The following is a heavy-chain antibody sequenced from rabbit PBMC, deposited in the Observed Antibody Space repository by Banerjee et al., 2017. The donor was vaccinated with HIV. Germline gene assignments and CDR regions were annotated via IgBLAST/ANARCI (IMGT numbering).Heavy chain of an antibody. Sequence: QSLEESGGGLVQPEGSLTLTCKASGFTLSSSYYMCWVRQAPGKGLEWIGCIVAGSSGSTGYASWAKGRFTISKTSSTTVTLQMTSLTGADTATYFCARVGDGGTGYLYSTFDLWGPGTLVTVS. V-gene: IGHV1S40*01. CDR1: GFTLSSSYY. CDR3: ARVGDGGTGYLYSTFDL. J-gene: IGHJ4*01. D-gene: IGHD6-1*01. CDR2: IVAGSSGST.